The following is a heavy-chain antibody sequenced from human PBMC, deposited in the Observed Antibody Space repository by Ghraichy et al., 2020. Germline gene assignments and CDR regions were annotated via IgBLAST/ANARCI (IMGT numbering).Heavy chain of an antibody. Sequence: GGSLRLSCAASGFTFNSSWMTWVRQIPGKGLEWVANIDQEGSEKYYVDSVKGRFTISRDNARTSLYLQMNSLRAEDTAVYYCANAARGHYDFWGTYYSYYFGYWGQGVLVTVSS. CDR3: ANAARGHYDFWGTYYSYYFGY. V-gene: IGHV3-7*01. CDR2: IDQEGSEK. J-gene: IGHJ4*02. CDR1: GFTFNSSW. D-gene: IGHD3-3*01.